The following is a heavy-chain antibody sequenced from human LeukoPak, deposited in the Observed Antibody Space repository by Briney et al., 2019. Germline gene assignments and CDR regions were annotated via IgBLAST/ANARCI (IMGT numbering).Heavy chain of an antibody. V-gene: IGHV4-28*05. J-gene: IGHJ3*02. D-gene: IGHD2-2*01. CDR2: IYYSGSI. CDR1: GYSISSSNW. Sequence: SDTLSLTCAVSGYSISSSNWWGWIRPPPGKGLEWIGYIYYSGSIYYNPSLKSRVTMSVDTSKNQFSLKLSSVTAVDTAVYYCARNLPGYCSSTSCTTGAFDIWGQGTMVTVSS. CDR3: ARNLPGYCSSTSCTTGAFDI.